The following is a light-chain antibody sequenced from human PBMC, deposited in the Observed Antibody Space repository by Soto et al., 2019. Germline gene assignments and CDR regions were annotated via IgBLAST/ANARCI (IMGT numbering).Light chain of an antibody. CDR1: QSINSE. V-gene: IGKV3-15*01. J-gene: IGKJ2*01. CDR3: QQGHNWPLS. Sequence: EIVMTQSPATLYLSPGEIAALSCRASQSINSELAWYQQKPGQPPRLLIYGASTRATGVPGRFTGSESGSEFTLNISGLQSEDFAVYYCQQGHNWPLSFGQGTRLEI. CDR2: GAS.